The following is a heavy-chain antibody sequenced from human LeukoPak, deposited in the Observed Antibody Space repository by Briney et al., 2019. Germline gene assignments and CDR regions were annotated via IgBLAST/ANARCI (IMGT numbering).Heavy chain of an antibody. CDR3: ARDEKEYGSGGSCSNPFYYLNY. CDR2: INPNSGGT. Sequence: ASVKVSCKASGYTFTGYYMHWVRQAPGQGLEWMGWINPNSGGTNYAQKFQGWVTMTRDTSISTAYMELSRLRSDDTAVYYCARDEKEYGSGGSCSNPFYYLNYGGGEPRVTAPS. CDR1: GYTFTGYY. D-gene: IGHD2-15*01. V-gene: IGHV1-2*04. J-gene: IGHJ4*02.